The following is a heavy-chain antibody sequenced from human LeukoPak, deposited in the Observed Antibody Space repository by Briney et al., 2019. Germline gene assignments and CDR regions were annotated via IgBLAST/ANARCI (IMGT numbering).Heavy chain of an antibody. J-gene: IGHJ4*02. V-gene: IGHV1-2*02. CDR2: ITPSGGT. CDR1: GYTFTSYA. D-gene: IGHD5-24*01. Sequence: ASVKVSCKASGYTFTSYAIHWVRQVPGQGLEWMGWITPSGGTNYPQKFQDRVAITWDTSITTAYMDLSRLTSDDTAVYYCARDRYGDGFAHLDYWGQGALVTVSS. CDR3: ARDRYGDGFAHLDY.